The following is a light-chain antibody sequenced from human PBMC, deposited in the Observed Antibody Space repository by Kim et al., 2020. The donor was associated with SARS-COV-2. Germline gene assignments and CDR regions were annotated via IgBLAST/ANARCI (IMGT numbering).Light chain of an antibody. J-gene: IGLJ1*01. V-gene: IGLV3-1*01. CDR1: KLGDKY. CDR3: QAWDSSTGLYV. CDR2: QDS. Sequence: SYELTQPPSVSVSPGQTASITCSGDKLGDKYACWYQQKPGQSPVLVIYQDSKRPSGIPERFSGSNSGNTANLTISGTQAMDEADYYCQAWDSSTGLYVFG.